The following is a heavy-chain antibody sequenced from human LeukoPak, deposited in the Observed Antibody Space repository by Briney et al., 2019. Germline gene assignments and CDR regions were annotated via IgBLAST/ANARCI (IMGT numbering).Heavy chain of an antibody. D-gene: IGHD1-1*01. J-gene: IGHJ6*03. V-gene: IGHV1-2*02. CDR2: INPNSGGT. CDR3: ARDRERGYYYYYMDV. CDR1: GYTFTVYY. Sequence: ASVTVSFTASGYTFTVYYMHWLRHAPGQGLEWMGWINPNSGGTNYAQKFQGRVTMTRDTPISTAYMELSRLRSDDTAVYYCARDRERGYYYYYMDVWGKGTTVTVSS.